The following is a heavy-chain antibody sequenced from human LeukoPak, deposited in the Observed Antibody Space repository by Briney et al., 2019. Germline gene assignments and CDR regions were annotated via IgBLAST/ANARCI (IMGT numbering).Heavy chain of an antibody. D-gene: IGHD2-15*01. V-gene: IGHV3-7*03. CDR2: IKQDGSEK. CDR3: AREVDGGYCSGGSCYAFDI. J-gene: IGHJ3*02. CDR1: GFTFSSYW. Sequence: PGGSMTLSCAASGFTFSSYWMSWVRQAPGKGLEWVANIKQDGSEKYYVDSVKGRFTISRDNAKNSLYLQMNSLRAEDTAVYYCAREVDGGYCSGGSCYAFDIWGQGTMVTVSS.